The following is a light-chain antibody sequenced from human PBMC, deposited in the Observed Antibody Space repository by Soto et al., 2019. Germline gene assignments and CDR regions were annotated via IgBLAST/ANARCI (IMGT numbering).Light chain of an antibody. J-gene: IGKJ2*02. CDR3: QQSGSLPCA. Sequence: GAVSLYKRDSATLFCRSSEGVASNYLAWYQQKPGRAPRLIIYTASTRATDIPDRFSGSGSGTEFTLTISRLEPEDVAVYYCQQSGSLPCAFGQGTKL. V-gene: IGKV3-20*01. CDR2: TAS. CDR1: EGVASNY.